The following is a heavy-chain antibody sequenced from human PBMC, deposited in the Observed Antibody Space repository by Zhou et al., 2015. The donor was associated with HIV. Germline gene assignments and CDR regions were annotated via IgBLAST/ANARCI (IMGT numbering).Heavy chain of an antibody. CDR1: GYTFTYRY. CDR3: ARLGRVGSGRYIAEPFDY. V-gene: IGHV1-45*02. CDR2: ITPFNGNT. Sequence: QMQLVQSGAEVKKTGSSVKVSCKASGYTFTYRYLHWVRQAPGQALEWMGWITPFNGNTNYAQKFQDRVTITRDRSMSTAYMELSSLRSEDTAMYYCARLGRVGSGRYIAEPFDYVGPGNPGHRLL. D-gene: IGHD3-10*01. J-gene: IGHJ4*02.